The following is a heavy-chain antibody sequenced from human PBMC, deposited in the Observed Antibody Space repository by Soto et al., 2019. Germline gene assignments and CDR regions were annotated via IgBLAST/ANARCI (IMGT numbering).Heavy chain of an antibody. J-gene: IGHJ5*02. CDR2: ISGSGGSA. CDR1: GFTFINYA. CDR3: AKDPYSGVLVPVAIGFDP. D-gene: IGHD2-2*01. V-gene: IGHV3-23*01. Sequence: PWGSLRLSCAASGFTFINYAITLFRHCPLKWREWVSAISGSGGSAYYADSVKGRFTISRDNSKNTLYLQMNSLRADDSGVYYCAKDPYSGVLVPVAIGFDPWGPGTLVTVSS.